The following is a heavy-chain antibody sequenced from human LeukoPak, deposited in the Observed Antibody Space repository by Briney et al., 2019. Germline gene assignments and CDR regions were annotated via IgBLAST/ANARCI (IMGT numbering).Heavy chain of an antibody. J-gene: IGHJ4*02. Sequence: GGSLRLSCAASGFIFSTYDMHWVRQAPGKGLEWVAVVSYDGSNIYHAASVQGRFTISRDNSKNTLYLQMNSLRAEDTAVYYCARAGSHWHYVYWGQGTVVTVSS. CDR2: VSYDGSNI. D-gene: IGHD3-10*01. V-gene: IGHV3-30*03. CDR1: GFIFSTYD. CDR3: ARAGSHWHYVY.